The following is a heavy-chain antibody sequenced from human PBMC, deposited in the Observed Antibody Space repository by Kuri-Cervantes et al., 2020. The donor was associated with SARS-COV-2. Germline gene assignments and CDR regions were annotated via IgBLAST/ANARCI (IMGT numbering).Heavy chain of an antibody. Sequence: ASVKVSCKASGYTFTSYYMHWVRQAPGQGLEWMGIINPSGGSTSYAQKFQGRVTMTRDTSTSTVYMELSSLRSEDTAVYYCAKAGEYCSSTSCGEGYYYYGMDVWGQGTTVTVSS. CDR3: AKAGEYCSSTSCGEGYYYYGMDV. V-gene: IGHV1-46*01. CDR2: INPSGGST. J-gene: IGHJ6*02. CDR1: GYTFTSYY. D-gene: IGHD2-2*01.